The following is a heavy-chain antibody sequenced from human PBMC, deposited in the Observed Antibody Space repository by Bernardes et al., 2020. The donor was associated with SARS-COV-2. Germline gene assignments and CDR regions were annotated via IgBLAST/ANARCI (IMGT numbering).Heavy chain of an antibody. CDR3: ARDWHSYGYSPGTYGY. J-gene: IGHJ4*02. V-gene: IGHV3-48*01. D-gene: IGHD5-18*01. CDR1: GFSFSTYS. Sequence: GRSLRLSCAASGFSFSTYSMNWVRQAPGKGLEWVSYIGVSSSPTIYYADSVKGRFTISRDNAKNSLWLQMNSLRAEDTAVYYCARDWHSYGYSPGTYGYWGQGTMVTVSS. CDR2: IGVSSSPTI.